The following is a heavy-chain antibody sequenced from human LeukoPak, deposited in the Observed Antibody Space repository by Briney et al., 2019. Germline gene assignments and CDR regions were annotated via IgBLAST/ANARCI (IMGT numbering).Heavy chain of an antibody. CDR3: ATGYLVTAGLMDV. J-gene: IGHJ6*02. V-gene: IGHV1-24*01. Sequence: GSSVNVSCKDSGYTLTELAMLWVRQAPGKGLEWMGSFDPEDGKTVYAQKFQGRVTMTEDTSTDTAYMELSSLRSEDTAVYYCATGYLVTAGLMDVWGQGTTVTVSS. D-gene: IGHD6-13*01. CDR2: FDPEDGKT. CDR1: GYTLTELA.